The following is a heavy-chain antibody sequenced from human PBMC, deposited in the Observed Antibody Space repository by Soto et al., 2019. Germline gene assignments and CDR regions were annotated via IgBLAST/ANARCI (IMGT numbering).Heavy chain of an antibody. Sequence: PXGTLSLTCTVSGGAISGYYWTGIRQSAGKGLEWIGRIYSSGGTKYNPSLQSRVTMSLDTSKNQFSLRLSSVTAADTAVYYCARGQRFSDSFDPWGQGTLVTVSS. CDR3: ARGQRFSDSFDP. D-gene: IGHD3-3*01. CDR2: IYSSGGT. J-gene: IGHJ5*02. V-gene: IGHV4-4*07. CDR1: GGAISGYY.